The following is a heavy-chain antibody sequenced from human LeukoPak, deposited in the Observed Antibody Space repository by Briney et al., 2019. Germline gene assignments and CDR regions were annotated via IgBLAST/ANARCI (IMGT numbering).Heavy chain of an antibody. CDR2: IFGGGST. Sequence: GGSLRLSCAASGFTVSSNFMSWVRQAPGKGLEWVSVIFGGGSTYYADSVKGRFTISRDTFKNTLYLQMNSLRAEDTAVYYCASWPGGWYGEDSWGQGTLVTVSS. CDR3: ASWPGGWYGEDS. V-gene: IGHV3-53*01. D-gene: IGHD6-19*01. CDR1: GFTVSSNF. J-gene: IGHJ4*02.